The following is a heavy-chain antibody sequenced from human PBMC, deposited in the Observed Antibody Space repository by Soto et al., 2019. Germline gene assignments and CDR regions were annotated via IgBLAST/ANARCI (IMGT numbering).Heavy chain of an antibody. CDR1: GFTFSSYA. CDR3: ARDPRYYYDSSGYYYFDY. V-gene: IGHV3-30-3*01. D-gene: IGHD3-22*01. J-gene: IGHJ4*02. CDR2: ISYDGSNK. Sequence: GGALRPSSAASGFTFSSYAMPRVPPAPGPGVEWVAVISYDGSNKYYADSVKGRFTISRDNSKNTLYLQMNSLRAEDTAVYYCARDPRYYYDSSGYYYFDYWGQGTLVTVSS.